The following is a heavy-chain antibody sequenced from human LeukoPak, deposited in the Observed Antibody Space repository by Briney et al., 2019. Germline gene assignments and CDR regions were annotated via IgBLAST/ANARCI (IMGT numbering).Heavy chain of an antibody. CDR3: ARDSRDYGTGSYWDV. V-gene: IGHV4-59*01. CDR2: IYFIGST. J-gene: IGHJ6*02. D-gene: IGHD3-10*01. CDR1: GGSISNYY. Sequence: SDTLSLTCTVSGGSISNYYWNWIRQPPGKGLEWIGYITGSIYFIGSTIYDPSLQRLVTKSVDPSKNQFSLTHNPVTAPNTPGYYCARDSRDYGTGSYWDVWGQGTPVTVSS.